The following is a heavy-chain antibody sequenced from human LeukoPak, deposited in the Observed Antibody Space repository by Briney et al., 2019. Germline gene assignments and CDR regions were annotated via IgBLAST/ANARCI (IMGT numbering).Heavy chain of an antibody. CDR3: AYNRNFALDN. Sequence: SETLSLTCAVSGASIDSHSWWSWVHQPPGKGLEWIGEIYHSGGANYKPSLKSRVTMSVDTSKNHFSLKLTSVTAADTAVYYSAYNRNFALDNWGQGTLVTVSS. CDR1: GASIDSHSW. CDR2: IYHSGGA. V-gene: IGHV4/OR15-8*01. D-gene: IGHD1-14*01. J-gene: IGHJ4*02.